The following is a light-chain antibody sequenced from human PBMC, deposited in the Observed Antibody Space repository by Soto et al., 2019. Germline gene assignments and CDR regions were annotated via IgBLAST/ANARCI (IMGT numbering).Light chain of an antibody. Sequence: QSALTQPASVSGSPGQSITISCTGTSSDVGGYNYVSWLQQHPGKVPKLIIYDVSSRPSGVSNRFSGSKSGNTASLTISGLHAEDEADYYCTSYTSSNTHVFGGGTKLTV. CDR3: TSYTSSNTHV. CDR1: SSDVGGYNY. J-gene: IGLJ1*01. CDR2: DVS. V-gene: IGLV2-14*01.